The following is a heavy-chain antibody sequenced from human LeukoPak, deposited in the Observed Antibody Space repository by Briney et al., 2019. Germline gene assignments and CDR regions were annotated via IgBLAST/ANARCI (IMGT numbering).Heavy chain of an antibody. CDR3: AKGLQLWAPNDY. D-gene: IGHD5-18*01. J-gene: IGHJ4*02. CDR1: GFTFSSYG. V-gene: IGHV3-30*18. Sequence: PGRSLRLSCAASGFTFSSYGMHWVRQAPGKGLEWVAVISYDGTNKYYAASVKGRFTISRDNSKNTLYLQMNSLRAEDTAVYYCAKGLQLWAPNDYWGQGTLVTVSS. CDR2: ISYDGTNK.